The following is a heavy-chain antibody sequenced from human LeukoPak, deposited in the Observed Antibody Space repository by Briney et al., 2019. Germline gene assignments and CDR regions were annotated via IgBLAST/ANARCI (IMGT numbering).Heavy chain of an antibody. V-gene: IGHV4-59*01. CDR3: ARGGIPPAYYYMDV. D-gene: IGHD3-16*01. CDR2: IYYSGST. CDR1: GGSISSSY. Sequence: SETLSLTCTVSGGSISSSYSSWIRQPPGKGLEWIGYIYYSGSTNYNPSLKSRVTISVDTSKNQFSLKLSSVTAADTAVYYCARGGIPPAYYYMDVWGKGTTVTVSS. J-gene: IGHJ6*03.